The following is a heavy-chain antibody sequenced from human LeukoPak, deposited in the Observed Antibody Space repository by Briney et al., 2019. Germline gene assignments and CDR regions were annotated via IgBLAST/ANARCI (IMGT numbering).Heavy chain of an antibody. V-gene: IGHV3-21*01. CDR2: ISSSGSYI. D-gene: IGHD2-15*01. CDR3: AREGYCSGGSCPYYFDY. CDR1: GFTFSSYS. Sequence: GGSLRLSCAASGFTFSSYSMNWVRQAPGKGLEWVSSISSSGSYIYYADSVKGRFTISRDNAKNSLYLQMNSLRAEDTAVYYCAREGYCSGGSCPYYFDYWGQGTLVTVSS. J-gene: IGHJ4*02.